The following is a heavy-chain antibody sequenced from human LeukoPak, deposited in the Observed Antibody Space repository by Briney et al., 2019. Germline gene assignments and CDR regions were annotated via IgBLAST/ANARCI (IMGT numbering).Heavy chain of an antibody. CDR3: AKSGGYGLIDY. J-gene: IGHJ4*02. D-gene: IGHD1-26*01. Sequence: SETLSLTCTVSGASISGSGYYWGWIRQPPGKGLEWIGSIYSSGSTYYNASLQSRVTISIETSKNQISLRLDSVTAADTAMYYCAKSGGYGLIDYWGQGTLVTVSS. V-gene: IGHV4-39*01. CDR2: IYSSGST. CDR1: GASISGSGYY.